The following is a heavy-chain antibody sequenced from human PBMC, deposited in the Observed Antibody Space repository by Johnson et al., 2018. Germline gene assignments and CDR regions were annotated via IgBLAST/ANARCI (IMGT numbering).Heavy chain of an antibody. CDR3: ARDGELRGRYYDFWRGYGGDYYYGRDV. Sequence: QVQLVQSGGGVVQPGRSLRLSCAASGFTFSSYGMHWVRQAPGKGLEWVAVIWYDGSNKYYADSVKGRFTISRDNSKNTLYLQMNSLIDEDTAVDYCARDGELRGRYYDFWRGYGGDYYYGRDVWGQGTTVTVS. J-gene: IGHJ6*02. D-gene: IGHD3-3*01. V-gene: IGHV3-33*01. CDR2: IWYDGSNK. CDR1: GFTFSSYG.